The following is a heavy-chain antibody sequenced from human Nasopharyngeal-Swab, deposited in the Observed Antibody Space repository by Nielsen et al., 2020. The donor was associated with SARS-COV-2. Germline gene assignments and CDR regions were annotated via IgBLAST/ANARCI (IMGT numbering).Heavy chain of an antibody. CDR3: ARGGIVVVPAAPSDYYYGMDV. CDR1: GYTFTSYD. CDR2: MNPNSGNT. D-gene: IGHD2-2*01. V-gene: IGHV1-8*03. Sequence: ASVKVSCKASGYTFTSYDINWVRQDTGQGREWMGWMNPNSGNTGYAQKFQGRVTITRNTSISTAYMELSSLRSEDTAVYYCARGGIVVVPAAPSDYYYGMDVWGQGTTVTVSS. J-gene: IGHJ6*02.